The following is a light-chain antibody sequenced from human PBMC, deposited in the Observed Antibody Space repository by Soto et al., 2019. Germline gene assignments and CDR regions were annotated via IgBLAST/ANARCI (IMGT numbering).Light chain of an antibody. CDR2: RTS. CDR3: QHYGNSLWT. V-gene: IGKV3-20*01. Sequence: EVVLTQSPGTLSLSPGGRATLSCRASESVSSSFLTWYQQKPGQAPRLLIYRTSNRVTGIPDRFSGSGSGTDFTLTISRLEPEDFAVYFCQHYGNSLWTFGQGTKVDIK. J-gene: IGKJ1*01. CDR1: ESVSSSF.